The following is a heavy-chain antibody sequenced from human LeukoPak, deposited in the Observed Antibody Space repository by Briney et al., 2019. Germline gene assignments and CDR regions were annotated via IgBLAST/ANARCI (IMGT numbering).Heavy chain of an antibody. CDR2: FYYNGVT. Sequence: SETLSLTCTVSGGSISSSDYLWAWVRQPPGEGLVGIGDFYYNGVTSYDPSLKSRVTISVDTSKHLFSLNLTSVTAADTAVYHCVRRNSDSGRIAPWGQGTLVTVPS. CDR1: GGSISSSDYL. V-gene: IGHV4-39*01. J-gene: IGHJ5*02. D-gene: IGHD3-10*01. CDR3: VRRNSDSGRIAP.